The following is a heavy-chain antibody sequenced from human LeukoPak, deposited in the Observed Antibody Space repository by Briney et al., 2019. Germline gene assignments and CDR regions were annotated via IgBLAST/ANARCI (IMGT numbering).Heavy chain of an antibody. CDR2: ISTNGDTT. V-gene: IGHV3-64*02. CDR1: GFTFTAHA. CDR3: ARGRGVSSYDAMDV. D-gene: IGHD2-15*01. J-gene: IGHJ6*02. Sequence: PGGSLRLSCAASGFTFTAHAMHWVRQAPGKGLEYVSNISTNGDTTYYADSVKGRFTISRDNSKNTLYLQMGSLRAEDMAVYYCARGRGVSSYDAMDVWGRGTTVTVSS.